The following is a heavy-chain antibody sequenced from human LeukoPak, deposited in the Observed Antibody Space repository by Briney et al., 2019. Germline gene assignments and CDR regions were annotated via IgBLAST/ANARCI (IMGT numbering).Heavy chain of an antibody. CDR3: ARVTTLTTRLDS. V-gene: IGHV4-39*01. D-gene: IGHD4-11*01. CDR2: INHSGST. Sequence: ASETLSLTCTVSGDSITSRDYYWGWIRQPPGKGLEWIGEINHSGSTNYNPSLKSRVAISVDTSKNQFSLKLSSVTAADTAVYYCARVTTLTTRLDSWGQGTLVTVSS. CDR1: GDSITSRDYY. J-gene: IGHJ4*02.